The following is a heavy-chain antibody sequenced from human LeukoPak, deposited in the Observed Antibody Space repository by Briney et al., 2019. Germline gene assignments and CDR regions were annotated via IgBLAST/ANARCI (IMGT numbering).Heavy chain of an antibody. D-gene: IGHD2-15*01. CDR2: INHSGST. Sequence: SETLSHTCVVYGGSLSGYYLSWIRPPPAKGLEWVGEINHSGSTNYNPCLKSRGTISVDPPQNQVSLMLGSVTAAGTAVCDCARAFEDVGEHWFGPWDQGTLVTVSS. J-gene: IGHJ5*02. V-gene: IGHV4-34*01. CDR3: ARAFEDVGEHWFGP. CDR1: GGSLSGYY.